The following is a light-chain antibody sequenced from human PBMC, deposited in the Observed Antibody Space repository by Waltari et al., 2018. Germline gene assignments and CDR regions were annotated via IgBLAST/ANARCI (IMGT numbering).Light chain of an antibody. CDR3: LLFYSGPRV. Sequence: HAVVPQEPSLTVSPGETVSPTCGSSTGAVNSVPYPDWFQQKPGQAPRTLVFDTHIKHSWTPARFSGSLLGGKAALTLSGAQPDDEAEYYCLLFYSGPRVFGGGTKLTVL. J-gene: IGLJ2*01. CDR1: TGAVNSVPY. CDR2: DTH. V-gene: IGLV7-46*01.